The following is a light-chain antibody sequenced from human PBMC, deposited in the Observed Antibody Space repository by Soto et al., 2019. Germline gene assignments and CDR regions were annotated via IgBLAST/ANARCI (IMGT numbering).Light chain of an antibody. CDR1: QSVKNH. J-gene: IGKJ1*01. CDR3: QEYNAWPPGT. CDR2: DAS. V-gene: IGKV3D-15*01. Sequence: EIGLTQSPATLSASSGEGITLSCRASQSVKNHLAWYQHKPGQAPRLLFYDASIRATGIPARFSAGGSGTEFTLVISSLQSEDAAVYYCQEYNAWPPGTFGQGTNVDIK.